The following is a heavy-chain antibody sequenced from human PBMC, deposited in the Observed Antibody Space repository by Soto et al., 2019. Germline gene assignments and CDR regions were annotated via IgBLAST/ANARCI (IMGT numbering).Heavy chain of an antibody. CDR2: IIPVFRTS. CDR3: AKDGLWDGGGGES. Sequence: QVQLVQSGAELKKPGSSVKVSCSASGVTFSSYAFTWVRQAPGQGLEWMGNIIPVFRTSNYAQGFQARLTISADESTNTIYMELSSLRSEDTAVYFCAKDGLWDGGGGESWGQGTLVIVSS. J-gene: IGHJ4*02. D-gene: IGHD2-21*01. V-gene: IGHV1-69*18. CDR1: GVTFSSYA.